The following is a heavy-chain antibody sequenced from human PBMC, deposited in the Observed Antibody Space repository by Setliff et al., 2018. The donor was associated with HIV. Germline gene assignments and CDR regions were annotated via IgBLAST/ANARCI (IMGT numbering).Heavy chain of an antibody. CDR3: ARPGYYDSSGPYAFDI. V-gene: IGHV1-2*06. D-gene: IGHD3-22*01. CDR1: GYTFTDYY. J-gene: IGHJ3*02. CDR2: INPNSGGT. Sequence: ASVKVSCKASGYTFTDYYMHWVRQAPGQGLEWMGRINPNSGGTNYAQKFQGRVTMTRDTSISTAYMELSRLRSDDTAVYYCARPGYYDSSGPYAFDIWGQGTMVTVSS.